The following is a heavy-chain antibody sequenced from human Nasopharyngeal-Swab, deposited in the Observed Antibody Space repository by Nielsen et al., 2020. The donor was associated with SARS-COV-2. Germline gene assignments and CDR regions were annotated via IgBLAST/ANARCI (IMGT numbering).Heavy chain of an antibody. D-gene: IGHD3-3*01. CDR3: ARMIFGVANAGIDV. Sequence: WIRQPPGKGLEWIGRMHTSTTTSYSPSLKSRVTISVDKSKNQFSLKLSSVTAAGTAVYYCARMIFGVANAGIDVWGQGATVTVSS. J-gene: IGHJ6*02. V-gene: IGHV4-61*02. CDR2: MHTSTTT.